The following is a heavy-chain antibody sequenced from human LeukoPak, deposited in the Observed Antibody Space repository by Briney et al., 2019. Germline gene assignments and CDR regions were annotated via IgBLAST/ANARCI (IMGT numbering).Heavy chain of an antibody. Sequence: GGSLRLSCAASGFTFSSYSMNWVRQAPGKGLEWVSDINWNGDSTGYADSVKGRFTISRDNAKNSLYLQMNSLRAEDTALYYCARRESSYQNYYYYYHMDVWGKGTTVTVSS. V-gene: IGHV3-20*04. CDR2: INWNGDST. D-gene: IGHD3-16*02. CDR1: GFTFSSYS. CDR3: ARRESSYQNYYYYYHMDV. J-gene: IGHJ6*03.